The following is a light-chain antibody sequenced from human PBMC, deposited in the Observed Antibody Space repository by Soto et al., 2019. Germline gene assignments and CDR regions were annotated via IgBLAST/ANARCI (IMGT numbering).Light chain of an antibody. CDR2: SNN. CDR1: RSSIGSNT. V-gene: IGLV1-44*01. J-gene: IGLJ1*01. CDR3: AAWDASLGGFYV. Sequence: QPVLTQPPSASGTPGQRVTISCSGSRSSIGSNTVNWYQHLPGSAPKLLIYSNNHRPSGVPDRFSASKAGASASLAISGLQSEDEGDYYCAAWDASLGGFYVFGSGTKVTV.